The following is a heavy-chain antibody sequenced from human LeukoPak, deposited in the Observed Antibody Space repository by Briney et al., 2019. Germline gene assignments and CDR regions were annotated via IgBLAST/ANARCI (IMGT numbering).Heavy chain of an antibody. V-gene: IGHV3-30*03. CDR1: GFTFSSYS. Sequence: PGGSLRLSCAASGFTFSSYSMNWVRQAPGKGLEWVAVISYDGSNKYYADSVKGRFTISRDNSKNTLYLQMNSLRAEDTAVYYCARDHSAAGVDYWGQGTLVTVSS. J-gene: IGHJ4*02. CDR2: ISYDGSNK. D-gene: IGHD6-13*01. CDR3: ARDHSAAGVDY.